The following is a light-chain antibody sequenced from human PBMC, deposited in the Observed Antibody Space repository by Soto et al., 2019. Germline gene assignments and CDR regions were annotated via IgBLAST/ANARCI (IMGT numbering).Light chain of an antibody. CDR2: DVS. Sequence: QSALTQPASVSGSPGQSITISCTGTRSDVGGYNFVSWYQQHPGKAPKLMIYDVSNRPSGVSNRCSGSKSGNTASLTISGLQAEDEADYYCSSYRSSSTGVFGTGTKLTVL. CDR3: SSYRSSSTGV. J-gene: IGLJ1*01. V-gene: IGLV2-14*01. CDR1: RSDVGGYNF.